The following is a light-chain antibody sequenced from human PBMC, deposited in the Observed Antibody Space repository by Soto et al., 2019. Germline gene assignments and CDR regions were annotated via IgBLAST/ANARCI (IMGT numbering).Light chain of an antibody. J-gene: IGLJ3*02. V-gene: IGLV1-44*01. CDR3: AAWADSLNGRV. CDR2: SNV. CDR1: SFDIGDNS. Sequence: QSVLTQPPSESGTPGQTVTISCSGSSFDIGDNSIDWYQQLPGTAPKLLIYSNVQRPSGVPDRFSGSKSGTSASLAISGLQSEDETDYYCAAWADSLNGRVFGGGTKLTVL.